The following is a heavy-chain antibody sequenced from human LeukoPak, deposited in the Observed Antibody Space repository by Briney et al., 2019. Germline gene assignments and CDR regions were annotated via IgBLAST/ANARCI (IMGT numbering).Heavy chain of an antibody. CDR2: IKPNNGGT. V-gene: IGHV1-2*02. CDR1: GYTFTGYY. CDR3: AKDTGGHEHDF. J-gene: IGHJ4*02. Sequence: ASVKVSCKASGYTFTGYYMHWVRQAPGQGLEWMGWIKPNNGGTKYAQKFRGRVTMTRDTSISTAYMELSRLRSDDTAVYYCAKDTGGHEHDFWGQGTLVTVSS. D-gene: IGHD7-27*01.